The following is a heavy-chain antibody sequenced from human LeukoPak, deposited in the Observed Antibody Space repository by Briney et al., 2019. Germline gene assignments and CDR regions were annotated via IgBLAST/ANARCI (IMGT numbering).Heavy chain of an antibody. CDR1: KFTFSSYW. D-gene: IGHD3-10*02. CDR2: IKEDGSEK. J-gene: IGHJ6*04. Sequence: GGSLRLSCVASKFTFSSYWMSWVRQAPGKGLEWVANIKEDGSEKYYVDSVKGRFTISRDNAKNSLYLQMNSLRAEDTAVYYCAELGITMIGGVWGKGTTVTISS. CDR3: AELGITMIGGV. V-gene: IGHV3-7*01.